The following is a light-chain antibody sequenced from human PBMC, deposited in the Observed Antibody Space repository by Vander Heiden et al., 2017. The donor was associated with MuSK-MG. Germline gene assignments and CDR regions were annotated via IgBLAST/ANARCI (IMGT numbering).Light chain of an antibody. CDR2: AAA. CDR3: QQRDSSSIT. Sequence: QLTQFPSPLSASVGDRVTITCRASQSISSYLNWYQQQTRRHPKSLIIAAASLQGGGPSGCSSGGAGTEVLSTSSRLRPEDVSTDYCQQRDSSSITFGQGTRLEIK. CDR1: QSISSY. J-gene: IGKJ5*01. V-gene: IGKV1-39*01.